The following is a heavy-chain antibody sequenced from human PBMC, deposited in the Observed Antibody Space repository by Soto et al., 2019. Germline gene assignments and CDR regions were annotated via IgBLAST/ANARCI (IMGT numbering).Heavy chain of an antibody. CDR1: GFTFSPYS. V-gene: IGHV3-48*02. D-gene: IGHD6-19*01. CDR2: IDSSSGSI. J-gene: IGHJ3*01. Sequence: EEQLVESGGGLVQPGGSLRLSCAASGFTFSPYSLSWVRQAPGKGLEWVSYIDSSSGSIYYADHVKGRFTISRDNAKKSLWLQMNRLRDEDTAMYYCVRDRMWEQWLGPHDAFEVWGQGTMVTVSS. CDR3: VRDRMWEQWLGPHDAFEV.